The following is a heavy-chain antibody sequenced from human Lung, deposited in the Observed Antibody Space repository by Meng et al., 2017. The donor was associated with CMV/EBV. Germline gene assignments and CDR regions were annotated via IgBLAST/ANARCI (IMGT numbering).Heavy chain of an antibody. CDR2: IYWDDDK. Sequence: QITLKESGPALMKPTXTLTLTXPFSGFSLDSSGMAVGWIRQPPGKPLEWLALIYWDDDKRYSPSLENRLTVTRGTSRNQVVLRIANVDPADTGTYFCVHTSTPSSWPPDFWGQGILVTVSS. D-gene: IGHD6-13*01. CDR3: VHTSTPSSWPPDF. V-gene: IGHV2-5*02. CDR1: GFSLDSSGMA. J-gene: IGHJ4*02.